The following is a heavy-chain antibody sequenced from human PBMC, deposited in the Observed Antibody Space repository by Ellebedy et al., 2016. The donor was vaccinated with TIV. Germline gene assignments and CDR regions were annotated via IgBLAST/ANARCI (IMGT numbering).Heavy chain of an antibody. CDR1: GYTFTANY. J-gene: IGHJ6*02. Sequence: ASVKVSCKASGYTFTANYVHWVRQAPGQGLEWMGWINPDSGVTNFAQKFQGRVTMTRDTSVNTAYMELSRLESADTAVYYCARVRRGSSGMDVWGQGTTSPSP. V-gene: IGHV1-2*02. CDR3: ARVRRGSSGMDV. CDR2: INPDSGVT. D-gene: IGHD6-13*01.